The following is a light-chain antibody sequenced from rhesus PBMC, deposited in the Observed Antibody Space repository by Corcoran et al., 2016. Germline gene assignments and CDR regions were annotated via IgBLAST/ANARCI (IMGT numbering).Light chain of an antibody. CDR3: MQGTQLPPT. CDR1: QSLLHSDGYTY. V-gene: IGKV2-78*01. Sequence: DIVMTQTPLSLPVTPGEPASISCRSSQSLLHSDGYTYLDWYLQKPGQSPQLLIYLGSTRASGVPERFSGSGSGTDVTLKISRVEAEDVGVYYCMQGTQLPPTFGQGAKVEIK. J-gene: IGKJ1*01. CDR2: LGS.